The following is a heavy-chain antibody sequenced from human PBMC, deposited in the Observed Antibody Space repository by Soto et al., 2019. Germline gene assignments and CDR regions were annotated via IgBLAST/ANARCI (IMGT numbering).Heavy chain of an antibody. V-gene: IGHV1-18*01. D-gene: IGHD3-3*01. CDR2: ISAYNGNT. CDR3: ARGVKIFGVVLDAFDI. Sequence: ASVKGSCKASGYTFTSYGISWVRQAPGQGLEWMGWISAYNGNTNYEQKLQGRVTMTTDTSTSTAYMELRSLRSDDTAVYYCARGVKIFGVVLDAFDIWGQGTMVXGSS. CDR1: GYTFTSYG. J-gene: IGHJ3*02.